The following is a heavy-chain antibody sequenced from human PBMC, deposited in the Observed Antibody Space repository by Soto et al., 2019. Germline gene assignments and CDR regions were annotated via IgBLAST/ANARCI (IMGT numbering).Heavy chain of an antibody. Sequence: SETLSLTCAVSGGSISSSNWWGWVRQPPGKGLEWIGEIYHSGSTNYNPSLKSRVTISVDKSKNQFSLKLSSVTAADTAVYYCAREAYDFWSGYYGMDVWGQGTTVTVSS. CDR3: AREAYDFWSGYYGMDV. V-gene: IGHV4-4*02. CDR1: GGSISSSNW. D-gene: IGHD3-3*01. CDR2: IYHSGST. J-gene: IGHJ6*02.